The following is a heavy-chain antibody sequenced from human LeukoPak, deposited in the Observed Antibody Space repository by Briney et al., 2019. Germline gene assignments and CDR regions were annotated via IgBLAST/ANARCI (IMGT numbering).Heavy chain of an antibody. CDR1: GGSISSSSYY. Sequence: SETLSLTCTVSGGSISSSSYYWGWIRQPPGKGLEWIGNIYFSGSTYYSPSLRSRVTISVDTSKNRFSLKLSSVTAADTAVYFCARRISDYDISDAFDIWGQGTMVTVSS. D-gene: IGHD3-9*01. V-gene: IGHV4-39*01. J-gene: IGHJ3*02. CDR2: IYFSGST. CDR3: ARRISDYDISDAFDI.